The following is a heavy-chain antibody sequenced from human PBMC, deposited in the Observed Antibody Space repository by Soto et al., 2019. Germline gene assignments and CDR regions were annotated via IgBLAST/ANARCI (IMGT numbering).Heavy chain of an antibody. CDR2: INQDGSEK. V-gene: IGHV3-7*03. J-gene: IGHJ3*02. D-gene: IGHD2-15*01. CDR3: ARVRYSSDAFDI. Sequence: GSLRLSCAASGFTFSSYWMSWVRQAPGKGLEWLANINQDGSEKYYVDSVKGRFTISRDNAKNSLYLQMNSLSAEDTAVYYCARVRYSSDAFDIWGQGTMVTVSS. CDR1: GFTFSSYW.